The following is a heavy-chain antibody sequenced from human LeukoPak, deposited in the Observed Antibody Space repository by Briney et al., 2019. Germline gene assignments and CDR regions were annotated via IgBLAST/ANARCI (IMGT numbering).Heavy chain of an antibody. J-gene: IGHJ6*03. CDR3: ARHQAARHYYYYMDV. CDR1: GGSISSSSYH. D-gene: IGHD2-15*01. CDR2: IYYSGST. Sequence: SETLSLTCTVSGGSISSSSYHWGWIRQPPGKGLEWIGSIYYSGSTYYNPSLKSRVAISVDTSKNQFSLKLSSVTAADTAVYYCARHQAARHYYYYMDVWGKGTTVTVSS. V-gene: IGHV4-39*01.